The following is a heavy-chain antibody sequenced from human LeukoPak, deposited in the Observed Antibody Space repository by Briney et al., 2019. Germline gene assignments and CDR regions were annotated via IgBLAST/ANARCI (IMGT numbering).Heavy chain of an antibody. CDR3: ATERLEGGDYVAPRHHDAFDI. V-gene: IGHV1-24*01. Sequence: GASVKVSCKVSGYTLTELSMHWVRQAPGKGLEWMGGSDPEDGETIYAQKFQGRVTMTEDTSTDTAYMELSSLRSEDTAVYYCATERLEGGDYVAPRHHDAFDIWGQGTMVTVSS. J-gene: IGHJ3*02. D-gene: IGHD4-17*01. CDR1: GYTLTELS. CDR2: SDPEDGET.